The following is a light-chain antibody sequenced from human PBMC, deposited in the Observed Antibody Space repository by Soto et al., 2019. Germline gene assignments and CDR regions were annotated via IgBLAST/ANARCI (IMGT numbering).Light chain of an antibody. CDR2: GVT. CDR3: NSYTISTTYV. CDR1: SSDVGHSNH. J-gene: IGLJ1*01. Sequence: QSALTQPASVSGSPGQSITISCTGSSSDVGHSNHVSWYQQHPGKAPKLITYGVTNRPSGISNRFSGSKSGSTASLTISGLQPEDEADYYCNSYTISTTYVFGTGTKVTVL. V-gene: IGLV2-14*03.